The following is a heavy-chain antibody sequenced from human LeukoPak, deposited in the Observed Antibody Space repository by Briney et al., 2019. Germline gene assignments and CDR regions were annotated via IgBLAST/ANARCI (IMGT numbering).Heavy chain of an antibody. D-gene: IGHD1-26*01. CDR1: GGSISSSSYY. Sequence: PSETLSLTCTVSGGSISSSSYYWGWIRQPPGKGLEWIGSIYYSGSTYYNPSLKSRVTISVDTSKNQFSLKLSSVTAADTAVYYCAYGATRRVDWGQGTLVTVSS. CDR2: IYYSGST. V-gene: IGHV4-39*07. CDR3: AYGATRRVD. J-gene: IGHJ4*02.